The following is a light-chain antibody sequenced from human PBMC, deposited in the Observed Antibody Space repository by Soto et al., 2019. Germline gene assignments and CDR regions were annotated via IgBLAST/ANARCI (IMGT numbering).Light chain of an antibody. CDR3: ISYTSSSTLEV. CDR2: DVT. J-gene: IGLJ2*01. CDR1: SSDVGGYNY. V-gene: IGLV2-14*01. Sequence: QSALTQPASVSGSPGQSITIYCTGTSSDVGGYNYVSWYQQHPGKAPKLMIFDVTYRPSGVSNRFSGSKSGNTASLTISGLQPEDEADYYCISYTSSSTLEVFGGGTKVTVL.